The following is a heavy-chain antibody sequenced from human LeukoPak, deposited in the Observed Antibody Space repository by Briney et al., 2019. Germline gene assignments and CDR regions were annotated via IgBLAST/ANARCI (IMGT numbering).Heavy chain of an antibody. V-gene: IGHV1-46*01. CDR1: GYKFTDYY. D-gene: IGHD6-19*01. Sequence: GASVKVSCKASGYKFTDYYMHWVRQAPGQGLEWMGIINPSGGSTSYAQKFQGRVTMTRDTSTSTVYMELSSLRSEDTAVYYCARDYRRVAVADTKPLFGYWGQGTLVTVSS. CDR2: INPSGGST. CDR3: ARDYRRVAVADTKPLFGY. J-gene: IGHJ4*02.